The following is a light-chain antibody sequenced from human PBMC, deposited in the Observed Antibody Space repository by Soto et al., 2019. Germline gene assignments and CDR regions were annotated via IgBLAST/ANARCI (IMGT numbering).Light chain of an antibody. V-gene: IGLV2-14*01. CDR3: CSYTTSNTRQIV. CDR1: SSDVGGYNY. CDR2: DVS. Sequence: QSVLNHPASVSGSPGQSITISCTGTSSDVGGYNYVSWYQQHPGKAPKFMIYDVSNRPSGVSNRFSGSKSGNTASLTISGLQAEDEADYYCCSYTTSNTRQIVFGTGTKVTVL. J-gene: IGLJ1*01.